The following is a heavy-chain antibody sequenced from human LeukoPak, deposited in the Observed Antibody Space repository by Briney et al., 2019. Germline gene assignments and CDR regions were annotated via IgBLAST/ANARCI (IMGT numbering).Heavy chain of an antibody. V-gene: IGHV4-34*01. CDR2: INHSGST. Sequence: SETLSLTCAVYGGSFSGYYWSWIRQPPGKGLEWIGEINHSGSTNYNPSLKSRVTISVDTSKNQFSLKLSSVTAADTAVYYCARGTWIQLWLRGWFDPWGQGTLVTVSS. CDR1: GGSFSGYY. J-gene: IGHJ5*02. CDR3: ARGTWIQLWLRGWFDP. D-gene: IGHD5-18*01.